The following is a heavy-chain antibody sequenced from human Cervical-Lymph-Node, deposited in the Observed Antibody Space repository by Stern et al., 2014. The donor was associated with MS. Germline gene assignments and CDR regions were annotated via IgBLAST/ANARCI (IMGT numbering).Heavy chain of an antibody. V-gene: IGHV1-2*06. CDR2: IHPNSGDT. CDR3: ARDNAGHDMDV. D-gene: IGHD1-1*01. CDR1: GYTFTDYY. Sequence: QVQLVQSGAEVKEPGASVKVSCKSSGYTFTDYYIHWVRQAPGQGLEWMGRIHPNSGDTKIAQKFQGRVTMTRDTSIGTGYMELSRLKFDDTAVYFCARDNAGHDMDVWGQGTTVTVSS. J-gene: IGHJ6*02.